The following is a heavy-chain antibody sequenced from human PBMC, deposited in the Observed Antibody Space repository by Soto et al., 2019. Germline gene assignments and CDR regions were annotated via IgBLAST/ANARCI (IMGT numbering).Heavy chain of an antibody. Sequence: SETLPLTCTVSGGSISSYYWSWIRQPPGKGLEWIGYIYYSGSTNYNPSLKSRVTISVDTSKNQFSLKLSSVTAADAAVYYCARDQGDYGRGYYYYGMDVWGQGTTVTVSS. D-gene: IGHD2-15*01. CDR2: IYYSGST. CDR1: GGSISSYY. V-gene: IGHV4-59*01. J-gene: IGHJ6*02. CDR3: ARDQGDYGRGYYYYGMDV.